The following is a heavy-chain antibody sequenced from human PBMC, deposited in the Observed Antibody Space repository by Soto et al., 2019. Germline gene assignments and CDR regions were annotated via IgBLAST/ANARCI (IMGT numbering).Heavy chain of an antibody. J-gene: IGHJ6*02. CDR3: ARVPPRDYSSGWYYYPGMEV. CDR1: GFTFRNFG. D-gene: IGHD6-19*01. Sequence: QVQLVESGGGVVQPGGSLRLSCAASGFTFRNFGMHWVRQAPGKGLEWVAVISYDGSTKYYADSVKGRFTISRDTSKNKLYLQMNSLRGEDRAVYYCARVPPRDYSSGWYYYPGMEVWGQGTTVTVSS. V-gene: IGHV3-30-3*01. CDR2: ISYDGSTK.